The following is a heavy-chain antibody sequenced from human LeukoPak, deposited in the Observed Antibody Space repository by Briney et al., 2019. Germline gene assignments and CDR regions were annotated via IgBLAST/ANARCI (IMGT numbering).Heavy chain of an antibody. V-gene: IGHV4-59*11. CDR2: IHYSGST. CDR1: GASISSHY. J-gene: IGHJ5*02. Sequence: SETLSLTCTVSGASISSHYWSWVRQPPGKGLEWIGYIHYSGSTNYRPSLKSRVTISIDTSKKQFSLKSRSVNAADTAMYYCARTGDYSRTTGGWFDPWGQGTLVTVSS. CDR3: ARTGDYSRTTGGWFDP. D-gene: IGHD4-11*01.